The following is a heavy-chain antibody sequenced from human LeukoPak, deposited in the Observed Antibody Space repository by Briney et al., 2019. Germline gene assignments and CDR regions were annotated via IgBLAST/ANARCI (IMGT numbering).Heavy chain of an antibody. D-gene: IGHD6-6*01. Sequence: GGSLRLSCTASGFTFSNYWMHCVRQAPGKGLVWVSRIDSDGSGTKYADSVKGRFTISRDNAKNTLYLQMNSLRADNSALYYCARDRRTSADYVYYGMNVWGQGTTVTVSS. CDR2: IDSDGSGT. CDR3: ARDRRTSADYVYYGMNV. V-gene: IGHV3-74*01. J-gene: IGHJ6*02. CDR1: GFTFSNYW.